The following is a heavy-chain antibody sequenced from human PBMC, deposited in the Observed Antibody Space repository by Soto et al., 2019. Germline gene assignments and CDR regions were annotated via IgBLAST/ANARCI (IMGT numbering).Heavy chain of an antibody. CDR1: GVTCSSYA. Sequence: GGYLRLSCAASGVTCSSYAMSWVRQAPGKGLEWVSAISGSGGSTYYADSVKGRFTISRDNSKNTLYLQMNSLRAEDTAVYYCATITGWSDPWGQATLVTVSS. CDR2: ISGSGGST. V-gene: IGHV3-23*01. J-gene: IGHJ5*02. CDR3: ATITGWSDP.